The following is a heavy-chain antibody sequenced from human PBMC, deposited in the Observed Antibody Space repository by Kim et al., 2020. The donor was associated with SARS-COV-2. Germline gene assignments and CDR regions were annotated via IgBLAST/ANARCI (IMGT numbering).Heavy chain of an antibody. V-gene: IGHV4-34*01. CDR3: ARLDTAYGMDV. CDR2: T. D-gene: IGHD5-18*01. J-gene: IGHJ6*02. Sequence: TNYNPSLKSRATISVDTSKNQFSLKLSSVTAADRAVYYCARLDTAYGMDVWGQGTTVTVSS.